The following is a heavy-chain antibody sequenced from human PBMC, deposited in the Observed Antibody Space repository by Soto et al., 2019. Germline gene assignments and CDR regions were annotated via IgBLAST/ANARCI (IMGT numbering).Heavy chain of an antibody. D-gene: IGHD2-2*01. CDR1: GYTFTSYG. J-gene: IGHJ6*03. V-gene: IGHV1-18*01. CDR2: ISAYNGNT. Sequence: GASVKVSCKASGYTFTSYGISWVRQAPGQGLEWMGWISAYNGNTNYAQKLQGRVTMTTDTSTSTAYMELRSLRSDDTAVYYCARDESEDIVVVPAAGTFRGCYYMDVWGKGTTVTVSS. CDR3: ARDESEDIVVVPAAGTFRGCYYMDV.